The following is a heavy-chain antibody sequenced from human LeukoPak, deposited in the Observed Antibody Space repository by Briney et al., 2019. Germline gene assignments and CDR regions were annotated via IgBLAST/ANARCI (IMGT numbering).Heavy chain of an antibody. CDR1: GFTFNSYW. J-gene: IGHJ4*02. V-gene: IGHV3-7*01. Sequence: GGSLRLSCTASGFTFNSYWMSWVRQAPGKGLEWVANIKQDGSGKYYVDSVKGRFTISRDNAKNSLYLQMNSLRAEDTAVYYCARDRDDGYFDYWGQGTLVTVSS. CDR3: ARDRDDGYFDY. CDR2: IKQDGSGK. D-gene: IGHD3-10*01.